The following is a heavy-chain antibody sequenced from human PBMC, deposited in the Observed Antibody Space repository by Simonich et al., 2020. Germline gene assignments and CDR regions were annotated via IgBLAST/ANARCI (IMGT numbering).Heavy chain of an antibody. CDR2: IYYSGST. Sequence: QLQLQESGPGLVKPSETLSLTCTVSGGSISSSSYYWGWIRQPPGEGLEWIGSIYYSGSTYDNPSIRSRVTISVDTSKNQFSLKLSAVTAADTAVYYCARHAGFAFDIWGQGTMVTVSS. D-gene: IGHD6-13*01. V-gene: IGHV4-39*01. CDR3: ARHAGFAFDI. J-gene: IGHJ3*02. CDR1: GGSISSSSYY.